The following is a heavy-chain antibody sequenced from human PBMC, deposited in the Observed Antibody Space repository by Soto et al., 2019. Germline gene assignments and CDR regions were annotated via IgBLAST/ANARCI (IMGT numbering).Heavy chain of an antibody. CDR2: ISYDGSNK. CDR3: AKDLVSVVVVPAASLGYYYGMDV. Sequence: GGSLRLSCAASRFTFSSYGMHWVRQAPGKGLEWVAVISYDGSNKYYADSVKGRFTISRDNSKNTLYLQMNSLRAEDTAVYYCAKDLVSVVVVPAASLGYYYGMDVWGQGTTVTVSS. V-gene: IGHV3-30*18. CDR1: RFTFSSYG. J-gene: IGHJ6*02. D-gene: IGHD2-2*01.